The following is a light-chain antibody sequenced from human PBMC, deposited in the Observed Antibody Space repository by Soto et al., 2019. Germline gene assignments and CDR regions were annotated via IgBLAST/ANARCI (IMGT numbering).Light chain of an antibody. CDR3: QQYYHWRT. V-gene: IGKV3-15*01. Sequence: EIVMTQSPAILSVSPGERGTLSCRASQAIGTKLAWDQQKPGQAPSLLMYDVSTRASAAPARFSGSGSGSEFTLTISSLQSEDFAIYFCQQYYHWRTFGQGTRVEIK. CDR2: DVS. CDR1: QAIGTK. J-gene: IGKJ1*01.